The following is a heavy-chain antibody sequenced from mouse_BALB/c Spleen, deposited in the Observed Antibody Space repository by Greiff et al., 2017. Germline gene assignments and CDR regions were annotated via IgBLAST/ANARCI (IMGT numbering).Heavy chain of an antibody. CDR3: ARGGVRAMDY. CDR1: GYTFTDYA. Sequence: QVQLQQSGAELVRPGVSVKISCKGSGYTFTDYAMHWVKQSHAKSLEWIGVISTYYGDASYNQKFKGKATMTVDKSSSTAYMELARLTSEDSAIYYCARGGVRAMDYWGQGTSVTVAS. CDR2: ISTYYGDA. D-gene: IGHD2-14*01. J-gene: IGHJ4*01. V-gene: IGHV1S137*01.